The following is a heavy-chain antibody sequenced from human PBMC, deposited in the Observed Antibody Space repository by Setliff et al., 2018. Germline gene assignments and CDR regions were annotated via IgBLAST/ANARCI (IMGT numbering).Heavy chain of an antibody. CDR3: ARDQGYCGSASCYALLWFDP. CDR1: GGSISSGSNY. Sequence: SETLSLTCTVSGGSISSGSNYWGFIRQSPGKGPEWIGSIYYSGTAYYNPSLKSRVTISVDTSRNQFSLKLSSVTAADTAVYYCARDQGYCGSASCYALLWFDPWGQGTLVTVSS. CDR2: IYYSGTA. V-gene: IGHV4-39*07. D-gene: IGHD2-2*01. J-gene: IGHJ5*02.